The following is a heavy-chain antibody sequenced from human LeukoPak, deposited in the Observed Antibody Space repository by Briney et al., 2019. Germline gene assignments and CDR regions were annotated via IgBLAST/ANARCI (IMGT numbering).Heavy chain of an antibody. CDR3: AREVRTEVGATDY. CDR2: INPRGDGT. D-gene: IGHD1-26*01. CDR1: GYTFSNYH. V-gene: IGHV1-46*01. Sequence: GASVKVSCKASGYTFSNYHMHWVRQAPGQGLEWVGIINPRGDGTSYAQKFQGRVTVTRDTSTSTLYMDLSSLRSEDTAVYYCAREVRTEVGATDYWGQGTLVTVSS. J-gene: IGHJ4*02.